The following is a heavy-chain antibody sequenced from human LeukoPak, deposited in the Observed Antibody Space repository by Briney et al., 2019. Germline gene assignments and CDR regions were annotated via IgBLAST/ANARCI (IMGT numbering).Heavy chain of an antibody. CDR1: GFPFSDYV. CDR2: IRYDGNNK. V-gene: IGHV3-30*02. J-gene: IGHJ6*03. Sequence: PGGSLRLSCAASGFPFSDYVMHWVRQAPGKGLEWVAVIRYDGNNKYYADSVKGRFTISRDNSKNTLYLQMNGLRPEDTAVYYCAKDQSYYMDVWGKGTTVTISS. CDR3: AKDQSYYMDV.